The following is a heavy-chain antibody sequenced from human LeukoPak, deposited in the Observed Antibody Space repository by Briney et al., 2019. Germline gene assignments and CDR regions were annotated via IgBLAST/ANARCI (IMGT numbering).Heavy chain of an antibody. V-gene: IGHV3-23*01. CDR2: ISDSGGNT. Sequence: GGSLRLSCAASGFTFSSCAMSWVRQAPGKGLEWVAGISDSGGNTYYAGSVKGRFTISRDNSKNTLFLQMSSLRAEDTAVYYCARGYYYDTSGYSLPLDYWGQGTLLTVSS. CDR3: ARGYYYDTSGYSLPLDY. D-gene: IGHD3-22*01. CDR1: GFTFSSCA. J-gene: IGHJ4*02.